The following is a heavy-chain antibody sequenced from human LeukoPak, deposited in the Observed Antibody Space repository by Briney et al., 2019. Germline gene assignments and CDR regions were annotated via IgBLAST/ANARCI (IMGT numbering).Heavy chain of an antibody. J-gene: IGHJ3*02. Sequence: GGSLRLSCAASGFTFSNYGMNWVRQAPGKGLEWVSFTDTSGNYIYYGDSVKGRFTISRDSAKNLVFLQMNGLRAEDTAVYYCARGRSITLLRGVAMSDGFDIWGQGAMVAVSS. V-gene: IGHV3-21*01. CDR2: TDTSGNYI. D-gene: IGHD3-10*01. CDR1: GFTFSNYG. CDR3: ARGRSITLLRGVAMSDGFDI.